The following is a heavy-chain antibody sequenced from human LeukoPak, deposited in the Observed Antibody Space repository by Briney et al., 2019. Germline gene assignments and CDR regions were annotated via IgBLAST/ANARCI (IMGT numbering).Heavy chain of an antibody. D-gene: IGHD3-22*01. CDR1: GGSISSGSYY. J-gene: IGHJ4*02. CDR3: ARFDLVVVIFPY. V-gene: IGHV4-61*02. Sequence: SETLSLTCTVSGGSISSGSYYWSWIRQPAGKGLEWIGRIYTSGSTNYNPSLKSRVTISVDTSKNQFSLKLSSVTAADTAVYYCARFDLVVVIFPYWGQGTLVTVSS. CDR2: IYTSGST.